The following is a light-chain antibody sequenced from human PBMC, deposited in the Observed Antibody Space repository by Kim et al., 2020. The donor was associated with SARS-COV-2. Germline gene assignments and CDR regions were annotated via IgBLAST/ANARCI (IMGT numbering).Light chain of an antibody. Sequence: SLSPGERATRSCRASQSVSGYFAWYQQKPGQAPRLLIYDASNRATGIPARFSGSGSGTDFTLTISSLEPEDVAVYYCQQRSNWFTFGGGTKVDIK. CDR3: QQRSNWFT. J-gene: IGKJ4*01. V-gene: IGKV3-11*01. CDR2: DAS. CDR1: QSVSGY.